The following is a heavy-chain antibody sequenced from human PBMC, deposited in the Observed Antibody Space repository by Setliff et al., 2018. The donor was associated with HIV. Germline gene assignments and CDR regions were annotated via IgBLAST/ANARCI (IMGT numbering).Heavy chain of an antibody. D-gene: IGHD2-2*03. CDR1: GGTFSSSA. V-gene: IGHV1-69*13. J-gene: IGHJ4*02. Sequence: SVKVSCKASGGTFSSSAISWVRQAPGQGLEWMGGIIPIFDTANYAQKFQGRVTITADESTSTAYMELSSLRSEDTAIYYCARDPYGYCTTTTCYVPGYWGQGTLVTVSS. CDR3: ARDPYGYCTTTTCYVPGY. CDR2: IIPIFDTA.